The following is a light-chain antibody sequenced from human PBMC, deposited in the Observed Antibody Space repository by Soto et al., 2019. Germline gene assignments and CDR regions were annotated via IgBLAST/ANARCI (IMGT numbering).Light chain of an antibody. CDR3: AAWGDSLNGPV. Sequence: QSVLTQPPSASGTPGQRVTISCSGSSSNIGSNTVNWYQQLPGTAPKLLIYSNNQRPSGVPARFSGSKSGTSAPLAISGLQFWDGADYYCAAWGDSLNGPVFGGGTKLTV. CDR2: SNN. CDR1: SSNIGSNT. V-gene: IGLV1-44*01. J-gene: IGLJ2*01.